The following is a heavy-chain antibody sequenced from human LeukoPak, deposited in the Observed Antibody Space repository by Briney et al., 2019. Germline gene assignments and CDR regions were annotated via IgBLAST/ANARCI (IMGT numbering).Heavy chain of an antibody. V-gene: IGHV4-39*01. Sequence: SETLSLTCTVSGGSISSSSYYWGWIRQPPGKGLEWIGSIYYSGSTYYNPSLKSRVTISVDTSKNQFSLKLSSVTAADTAVYYCARIVGESCVDDYWGQGTLVTVSS. D-gene: IGHD1-26*01. CDR3: ARIVGESCVDDY. J-gene: IGHJ4*02. CDR2: IYYSGST. CDR1: GGSISSSSYY.